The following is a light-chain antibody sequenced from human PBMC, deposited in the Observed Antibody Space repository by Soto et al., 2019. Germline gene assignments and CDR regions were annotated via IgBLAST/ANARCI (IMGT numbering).Light chain of an antibody. J-gene: IGLJ3*02. Sequence: QSVLTQPPSASGTPGQRVTISCSGSSSNIGRDYVYWYQQLPGTAPKLLIYTNNQRPSGVPDRFSGSKSGNSASLAISGLRYEDEADYYCAAWDDSMSGWVFGGGTKLTVL. CDR1: SSNIGRDY. V-gene: IGLV1-47*02. CDR2: TNN. CDR3: AAWDDSMSGWV.